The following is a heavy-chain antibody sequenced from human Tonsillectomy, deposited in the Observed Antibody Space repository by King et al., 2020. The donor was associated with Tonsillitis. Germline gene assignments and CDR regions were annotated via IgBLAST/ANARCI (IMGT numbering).Heavy chain of an antibody. D-gene: IGHD3-10*01. Sequence: QLVQSVAEVKKPGASVKVSCKASGYTFTGYYMHWVRQAPGQGLEWMGWINPNIGGTNYAQKFQGRVTMTRDTSISTAYMALSRLRSDDTAVYYCARDMDVLWFGELLFQGPFDYWGQGTLVTVSS. CDR1: GYTFTGYY. CDR3: ARDMDVLWFGELLFQGPFDY. J-gene: IGHJ4*02. V-gene: IGHV1-2*02. CDR2: INPNIGGT.